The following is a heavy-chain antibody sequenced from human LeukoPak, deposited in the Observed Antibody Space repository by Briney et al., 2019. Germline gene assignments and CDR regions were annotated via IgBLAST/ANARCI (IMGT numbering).Heavy chain of an antibody. V-gene: IGHV4-31*03. J-gene: IGHJ5*02. Sequence: SETLSLTCTVSGGSISSGGYYWSWIRQHPGKGLEWIGYIYYSGSTYYNPSLKSRVTISVDTSKNQFSLKLSSVTAADTAVYYCASIRTYSSSWRSYGGNSVGWFDPWGQGTLVTVSS. D-gene: IGHD4-23*01. CDR3: ASIRTYSSSWRSYGGNSVGWFDP. CDR2: IYYSGST. CDR1: GGSISSGGYY.